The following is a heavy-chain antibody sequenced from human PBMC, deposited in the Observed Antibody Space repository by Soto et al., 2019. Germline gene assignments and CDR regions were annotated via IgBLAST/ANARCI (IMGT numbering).Heavy chain of an antibody. CDR1: GGSFSGYY. CDR2: INHSGST. V-gene: IGHV4-34*01. CDR3: ARGRSNYYYYYYYMDV. Sequence: QVQLQQWGAGLLKPSETLSLTCAVYGGSFSGYYWSWIRQPPGKGLEWIGEINHSGSTNYNPSLKSRVTISVDTSKNQFSLKLSSVTAADTAVYYCARGRSNYYYYYYYMDVWGKGTTVTVSS. D-gene: IGHD2-15*01. J-gene: IGHJ6*03.